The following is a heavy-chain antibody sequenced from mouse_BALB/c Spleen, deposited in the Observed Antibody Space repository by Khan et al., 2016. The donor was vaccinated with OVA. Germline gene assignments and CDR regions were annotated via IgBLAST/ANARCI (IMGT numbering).Heavy chain of an antibody. CDR2: INPDSSTI. CDR1: GFDFSGYW. Sequence: EVKLLESGGGLVQPGGSLKLSCAASGFDFSGYWMSWVRQAPGKGLEWIGEINPDSSTINYTPSLKDKFIISRDNAKNTLYLQMSKVRSEDTALYYCARLVYYGYFNVWGAGTTVTVSS. J-gene: IGHJ1*01. CDR3: ARLVYYGYFNV. V-gene: IGHV4-1*02.